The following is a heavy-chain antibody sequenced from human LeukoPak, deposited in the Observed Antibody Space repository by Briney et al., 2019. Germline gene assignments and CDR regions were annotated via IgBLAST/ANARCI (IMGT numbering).Heavy chain of an antibody. V-gene: IGHV4-39*02. Sequence: RSADTLSLTCTVSGGSVSSRPHFWAWIRQTPGKGLEWIETIYYTGSANYNPSLKSRVTMSVDTSKDHFSLNLSSVTATDTAVYFCVRLLGGYFAGSTFDIWGQGTVVSASS. CDR1: GGSVSSRPHF. CDR3: VRLLGGYFAGSTFDI. D-gene: IGHD3-9*01. J-gene: IGHJ3*02. CDR2: IYYTGSA.